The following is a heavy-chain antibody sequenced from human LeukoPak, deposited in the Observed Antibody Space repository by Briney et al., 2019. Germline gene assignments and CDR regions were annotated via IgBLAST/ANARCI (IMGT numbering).Heavy chain of an antibody. CDR3: ATPPAMRAPPNYFQH. CDR2: IYSSGST. Sequence: GGSLRLSCAASGFTVSNNFMGWVRQAPGKGLDWVSIIYSSGSTYYADSVKGRFTISRDNSKNTVFLQMSSLRADDAAVYYCATPPAMRAPPNYFQHWGQGTLVTVSS. J-gene: IGHJ1*01. V-gene: IGHV3-53*01. CDR1: GFTVSNNF. D-gene: IGHD5-18*01.